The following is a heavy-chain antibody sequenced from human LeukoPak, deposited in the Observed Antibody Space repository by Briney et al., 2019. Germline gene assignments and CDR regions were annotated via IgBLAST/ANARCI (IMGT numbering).Heavy chain of an antibody. CDR3: ARGAKWAYYFDY. D-gene: IGHD1-26*01. CDR2: ISSSSSI. J-gene: IGHJ4*02. Sequence: PGGSLRLSCAASGFTFSSYSMNWVRQAPGKGLEWVSSISSSSSIYYADSLKGRITISRDNAKNSLYLHMNSLTAEDTAVYYCARGAKWAYYFDYWGQGTLVTVSS. V-gene: IGHV3-21*01. CDR1: GFTFSSYS.